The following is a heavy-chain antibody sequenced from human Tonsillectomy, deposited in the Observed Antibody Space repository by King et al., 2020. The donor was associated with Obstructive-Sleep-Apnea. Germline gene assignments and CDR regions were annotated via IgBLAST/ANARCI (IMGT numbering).Heavy chain of an antibody. J-gene: IGHJ6*02. V-gene: IGHV4-59*01. Sequence: QLQESGPGLVKPSETLSLTCTVSGGSISSYYWSWIRQPPGKGLEWIGYIYYSGSTNYNPSLKSRVTISVDTSKNQFSLKLSSVTAADTAVYYFARVSTTGTTPLYYGMDVWGQGTTVTVSS. CDR2: IYYSGST. D-gene: IGHD1-1*01. CDR3: ARVSTTGTTPLYYGMDV. CDR1: GGSISSYY.